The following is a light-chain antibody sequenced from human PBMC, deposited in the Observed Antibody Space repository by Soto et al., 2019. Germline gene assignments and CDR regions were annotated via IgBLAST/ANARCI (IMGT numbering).Light chain of an antibody. CDR3: QQRHMWPIT. CDR1: QSVSSY. V-gene: IGKV3-11*01. J-gene: IGKJ5*01. Sequence: IVLTESPDTLSLSPGERATLSCRASQSVSSYLAWYQQKPGQAPRLLIYDAYNRATGIPPRFSGSGSGTDFTLTISSLEPEDSAVYYCQQRHMWPITFGQGTRLEIK. CDR2: DAY.